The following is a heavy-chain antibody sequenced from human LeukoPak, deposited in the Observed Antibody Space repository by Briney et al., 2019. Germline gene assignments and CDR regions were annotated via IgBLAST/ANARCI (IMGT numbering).Heavy chain of an antibody. CDR3: ATWAFYHDLDV. J-gene: IGHJ6*02. Sequence: GGSLRLSCAASGMNFERYAMHWVRQRPGKGLEWVGVISADGKADHADAVKGRFTVSRDNSKDSLSLQMSSLRDEDTALYCATWAFYHDLDVWGQRTTVIVSS. CDR2: ISADGKA. CDR1: GMNFERYA. D-gene: IGHD1-26*01. V-gene: IGHV3-43*02.